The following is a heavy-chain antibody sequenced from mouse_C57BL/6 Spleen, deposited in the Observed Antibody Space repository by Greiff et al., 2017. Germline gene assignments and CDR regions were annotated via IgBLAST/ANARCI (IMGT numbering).Heavy chain of an antibody. CDR1: GFTFSSYA. V-gene: IGHV5-4*01. CDR3: AREGYTHRYFDV. J-gene: IGHJ1*03. D-gene: IGHD3-1*01. CDR2: ISDGGSYT. Sequence: VQLKESGGGLVKPGGSLKLSCAASGFTFSSYAMSWVRQTPEKRLEWVATISDGGSYTYYPDNVKGRFTISRDNAKNNLYLQMSHLKSEDTAMYYCAREGYTHRYFDVWGTGTTVTVSS.